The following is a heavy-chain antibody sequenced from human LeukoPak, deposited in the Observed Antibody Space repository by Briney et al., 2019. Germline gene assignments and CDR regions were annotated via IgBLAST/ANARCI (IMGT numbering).Heavy chain of an antibody. CDR2: IYYSGST. J-gene: IGHJ3*02. CDR1: GGSISSYY. D-gene: IGHD2-21*02. Sequence: SETLSLTCTVSGGSISSYYWSWIRQPPGKGLEWIGYIYYSGSTNYNPSLKSRVTISVDTSKNQFSLKLSSVTAADTAVYYCANLDAWTSAYCGGDCYAFDIWGQGTMVTVSS. CDR3: ANLDAWTSAYCGGDCYAFDI. V-gene: IGHV4-59*12.